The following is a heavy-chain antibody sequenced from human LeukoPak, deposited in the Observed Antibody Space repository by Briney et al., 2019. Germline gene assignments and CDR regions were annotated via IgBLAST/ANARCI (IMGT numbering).Heavy chain of an antibody. V-gene: IGHV6-1*01. CDR2: TYYRSTWYN. D-gene: IGHD1-26*01. CDR1: GDSVSSNSVT. Sequence: SQTLSLTCAISGDSVSSNSVTWNWIRQSPSRGLEWLGRTYYRSTWYNDYAVSVRGRITVNPDTSKNQFSLHLNSVTPEDTAVYYCARDRIGRSVCGSLPFDYWGQGTLVTVSS. J-gene: IGHJ4*02. CDR3: ARDRIGRSVCGSLPFDY.